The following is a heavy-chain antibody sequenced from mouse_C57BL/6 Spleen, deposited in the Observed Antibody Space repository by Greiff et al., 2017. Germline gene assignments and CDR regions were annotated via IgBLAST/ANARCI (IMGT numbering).Heavy chain of an antibody. CDR3: ARSGTLYFDY. Sequence: GQLQQAGPCLVPPSQSLSIPCPVSGFSLTSFGVNLVRPSPGKGLEWLGVIWRGGSTDYNAAFISRLSISKDNSKSQVFFKMNSLQADDTAIYYCARSGTLYFDYWGQGTTLTVSS. J-gene: IGHJ2*01. V-gene: IGHV2-2*01. D-gene: IGHD4-1*01. CDR2: IWRGGST. CDR1: GFSLTSFG.